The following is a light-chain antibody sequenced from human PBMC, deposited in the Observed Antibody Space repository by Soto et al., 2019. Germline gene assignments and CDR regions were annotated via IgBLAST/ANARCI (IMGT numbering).Light chain of an antibody. Sequence: QSVLTQPASVSGSPGQSITISCTGTSSDVGGYNYVSWYQQHPGKAPKLMIYEVSNRPSGVSNRFSGSKSGNTASLTISGLQAEDEADYYCSSFTSSTTLVLFGGGTNLTVL. CDR1: SSDVGGYNY. J-gene: IGLJ2*01. CDR3: SSFTSSTTLVL. CDR2: EVS. V-gene: IGLV2-14*01.